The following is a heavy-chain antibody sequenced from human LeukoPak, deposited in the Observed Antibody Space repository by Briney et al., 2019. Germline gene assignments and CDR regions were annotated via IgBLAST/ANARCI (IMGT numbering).Heavy chain of an antibody. D-gene: IGHD6-19*01. Sequence: GGSLRLSCAASGFTVSSNYMSWVRQAPGKGLEWVSVIYTDGTTHYADSVKGRFTISRDSSKNTLYLQMSSLRAEDTAVYYCAAQQWLDQPFDYWGQGTLVTVSS. CDR2: IYTDGTT. CDR1: GFTVSSNY. CDR3: AAQQWLDQPFDY. J-gene: IGHJ4*02. V-gene: IGHV3-66*01.